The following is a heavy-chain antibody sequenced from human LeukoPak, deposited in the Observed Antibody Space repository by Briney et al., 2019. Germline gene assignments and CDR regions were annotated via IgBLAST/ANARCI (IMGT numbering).Heavy chain of an antibody. J-gene: IGHJ3*02. V-gene: IGHV4-38-2*01. Sequence: SETLSLTCAVSGYSISSGYYWGWIRQSPGKGLEWIGSIYHSGSTYYNPSLKSRVTISVDTSKNQFSLKLSSVTAADTAVYYCARQGRSSSSEPFDIWGQGTMVTVSS. CDR1: GYSISSGYY. D-gene: IGHD6-13*01. CDR2: IYHSGST. CDR3: ARQGRSSSSEPFDI.